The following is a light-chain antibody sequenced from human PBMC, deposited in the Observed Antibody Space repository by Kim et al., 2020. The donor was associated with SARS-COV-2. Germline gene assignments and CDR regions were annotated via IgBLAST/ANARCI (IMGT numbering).Light chain of an antibody. CDR1: ESVRSF. CDR2: DAS. J-gene: IGKJ2*01. CDR3: QQRSNWPPRYT. V-gene: IGKV3-11*01. Sequence: SPGETAALSCRASESVRSFLAWYQHKPGQAPRLLIYDASNRATGIAARFSGSGSGTDFTLTISSLEPEDFAVYYCQQRSNWPPRYTFGQGTKLEI.